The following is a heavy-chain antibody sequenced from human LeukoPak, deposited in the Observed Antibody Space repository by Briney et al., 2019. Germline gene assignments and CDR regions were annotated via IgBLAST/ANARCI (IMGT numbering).Heavy chain of an antibody. Sequence: PGGSLRLSCVASGFTFNKYAMSWVRQAPGRGLEWLSSISNSGGNIDYRNSVKGRFTISRDNSKNTLYLQMNSLRAEDTAVYYCARDLSVPAAVLNWFDPWGQGTLVTVSS. D-gene: IGHD2-2*01. CDR2: ISNSGGNI. J-gene: IGHJ5*02. V-gene: IGHV3-23*01. CDR1: GFTFNKYA. CDR3: ARDLSVPAAVLNWFDP.